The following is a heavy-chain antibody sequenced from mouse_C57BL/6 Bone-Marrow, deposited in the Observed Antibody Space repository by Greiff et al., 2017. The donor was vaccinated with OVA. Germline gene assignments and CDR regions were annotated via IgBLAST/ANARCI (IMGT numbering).Heavy chain of an antibody. CDR3: ARDYGSSPYY. D-gene: IGHD1-1*01. V-gene: IGHV1-76*01. J-gene: IGHJ2*01. CDR1: GYTFTDYY. CDR2: IYPGSGNT. Sequence: QVQLKESGAELVRPGASVKLSCKASGYTFTDYYINWVKQRPGQGLEWIARIYPGSGNTYYNEKFKGKATLTAEKSSSTAYMQLSSLTSEDSAVYFCARDYGSSPYYWGQGTTLTVSS.